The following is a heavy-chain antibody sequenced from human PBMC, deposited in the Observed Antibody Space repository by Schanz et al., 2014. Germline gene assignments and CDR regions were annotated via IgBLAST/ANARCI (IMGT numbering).Heavy chain of an antibody. D-gene: IGHD6-19*01. J-gene: IGHJ6*03. Sequence: QEQLVQSGAEVRKPGSSVKVSCKASGGTFSSYTISWVRQAPGQGLEWMGRIISILGIPNYAQKFQGRVTFTADKSTFTAYMDVSSLRSEDTAVYYCARLGTGMAVAGSVIDSYYYYMDVWGEGTTVTVSS. CDR2: IISILGIP. CDR1: GGTFSSYT. V-gene: IGHV1-69*02. CDR3: ARLGTGMAVAGSVIDSYYYYMDV.